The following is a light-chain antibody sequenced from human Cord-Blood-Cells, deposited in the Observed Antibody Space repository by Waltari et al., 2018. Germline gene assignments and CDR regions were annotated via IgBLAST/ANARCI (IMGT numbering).Light chain of an antibody. Sequence: QSVLTQPPSVSGAPGQRVTISCTGSRSNIGAGYDVHWYQQLPGTAPKLLIYGKCTRPPGVPDRFSGSKSGSSASLSITGLQAEDEADYYCQSYDSSLSGYVVFGGGTKLTVL. CDR2: GKC. V-gene: IGLV1-40*01. CDR3: QSYDSSLSGYVV. CDR1: RSNIGAGYD. J-gene: IGLJ2*01.